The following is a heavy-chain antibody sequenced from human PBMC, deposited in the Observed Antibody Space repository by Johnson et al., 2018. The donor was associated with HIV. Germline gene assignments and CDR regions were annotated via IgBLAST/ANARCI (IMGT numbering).Heavy chain of an antibody. CDR2: IRYDGSNK. J-gene: IGHJ3*01. CDR3: ARRMVVGYHALDF. CDR1: GFTLNSYG. Sequence: QMLLVESGGGVVQPGGSLRLSCAASGFTLNSYGMHWVRQAPGKGLEWVAFIRYDGSNKYYADSVKDRFTIFRDNAKSSLYLQMNSLRVEDTAIYYCARRMVVGYHALDFWGQGTVVSVPS. D-gene: IGHD2-21*01. V-gene: IGHV3-30*02.